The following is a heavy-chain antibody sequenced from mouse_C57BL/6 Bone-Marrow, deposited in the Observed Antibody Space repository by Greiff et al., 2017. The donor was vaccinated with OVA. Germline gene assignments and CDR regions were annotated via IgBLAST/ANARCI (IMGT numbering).Heavy chain of an antibody. V-gene: IGHV1-81*01. CDR3: ARSHDGYYVGCAY. CDR1: GYTFTSYG. J-gene: IGHJ3*01. CDR2: IYPRSGNT. Sequence: QVQLQQSGAELARPGASVQLSCKASGYTFTSYGLSWVKQRTGQGLEWIGEIYPRSGNTYYNEKFKGKATLTADKSSSTAYMELRSLTSEDSAVYFCARSHDGYYVGCAYWGQGTLVTVSA. D-gene: IGHD2-3*01.